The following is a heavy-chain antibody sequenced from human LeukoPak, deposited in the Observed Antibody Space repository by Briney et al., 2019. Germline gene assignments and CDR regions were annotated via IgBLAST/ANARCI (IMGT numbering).Heavy chain of an antibody. J-gene: IGHJ4*02. Sequence: GGSLRLSCAASGFTFSNVWMSWVRQAPGKGLEWVGRIESKTDGGTLDYAAPVKGRFTISRDDSKNTLYLQMNSLKTEGTAVYYCTTSFMTVAGKVDYWGQGTLVTVSS. V-gene: IGHV3-15*04. CDR2: IESKTDGGTL. CDR3: TTSFMTVAGKVDY. D-gene: IGHD6-19*01. CDR1: GFTFSNVW.